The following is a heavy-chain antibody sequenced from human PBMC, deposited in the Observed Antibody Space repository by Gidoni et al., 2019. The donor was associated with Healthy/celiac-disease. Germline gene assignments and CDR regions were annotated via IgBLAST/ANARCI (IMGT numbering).Heavy chain of an antibody. J-gene: IGHJ4*02. Sequence: QVQLVQSGAEVKKPGSSVKVSCKASGGTFSSYAISWVRQAPGQGLEWMGRIIPILGIANYAQKFQGRVTITADKSTSTAYMELSSLGSEDTAVYYCARDIDRDGYGGDYWGQGTLVTVSS. CDR3: ARDIDRDGYGGDY. CDR1: GGTFSSYA. D-gene: IGHD4-17*01. CDR2: IIPILGIA. V-gene: IGHV1-69*09.